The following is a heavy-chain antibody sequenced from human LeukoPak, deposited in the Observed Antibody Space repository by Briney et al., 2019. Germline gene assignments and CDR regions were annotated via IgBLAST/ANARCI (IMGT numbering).Heavy chain of an antibody. Sequence: ASVKLSCKASKYTXTTYYIHWVREAPGQRLEWLGIINASGGSTSSTQQFQGRVTMTKDTSTRTVYMELRSLRSEDTAFYNGARRRWYGVYGGFVSWGEGTLLSVSS. V-gene: IGHV1-46*01. D-gene: IGHD4-17*01. J-gene: IGHJ5*02. CDR3: ARRRWYGVYGGFVS. CDR1: KYTXTTYY. CDR2: INASGGST.